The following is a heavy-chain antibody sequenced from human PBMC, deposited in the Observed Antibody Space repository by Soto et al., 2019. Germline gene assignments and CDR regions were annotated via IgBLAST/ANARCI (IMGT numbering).Heavy chain of an antibody. CDR2: IKSKTDGGTT. V-gene: IGHV3-15*01. J-gene: IGHJ4*02. CDR1: GFTFSNAW. CDR3: TTDLDNWNYYLDY. Sequence: GGSLRLSCAASGFTFSNAWMSWVRQAPGKGLEWVGRIKSKTDGGTTDYAAPVKGRFTISRDDSKNTLYLQMNSLKTEDTAVYYCTTDLDNWNYYLDYWGQGTLVTVSS. D-gene: IGHD1-7*01.